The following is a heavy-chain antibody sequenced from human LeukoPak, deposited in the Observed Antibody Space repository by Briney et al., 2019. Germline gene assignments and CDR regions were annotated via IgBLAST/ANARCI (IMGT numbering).Heavy chain of an antibody. CDR2: IYYSGST. CDR3: ARDSSGYSGYDYYYMDV. J-gene: IGHJ6*03. Sequence: SETLSLTCTVSGGSISSYYWSWIRQPPGKGLEWIGYIYYSGSTNYNPSLKSRVTISVDTSKNQFSLKLSSVTAADTAVYYCARDSSGYSGYDYYYMDVWGKGTTVTISS. D-gene: IGHD1-26*01. CDR1: GGSISSYY. V-gene: IGHV4-59*01.